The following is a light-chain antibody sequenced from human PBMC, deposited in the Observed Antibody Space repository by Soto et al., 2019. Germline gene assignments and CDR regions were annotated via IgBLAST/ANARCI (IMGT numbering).Light chain of an antibody. V-gene: IGLV2-14*01. CDR2: EVS. CDR3: FSYTSSGTYV. Sequence: QSVLTQPASVSGSPGKSITISCTGTSSDVGNYKYVSWYQQHPGKAPKLMIYEVSNRPSGVSNRFSGSKSGNTASLTISGLQAEDETDYYCFSYTSSGTYVFGTRTKVTVL. J-gene: IGLJ1*01. CDR1: SSDVGNYKY.